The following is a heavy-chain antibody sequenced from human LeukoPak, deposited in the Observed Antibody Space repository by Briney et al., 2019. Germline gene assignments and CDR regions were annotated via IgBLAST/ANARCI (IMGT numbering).Heavy chain of an antibody. V-gene: IGHV1-24*01. J-gene: IGHJ4*02. CDR2: FDPEDGET. Sequence: ASVKVSCKVSGYTLTELSMHWVRQAPGKGLEWMGGFDPEDGETIYAQKFQGRVTMTEDTSTDTAYMELSRLRSDDTAVYYCARKLIAVAAQGSPFDYWGQGTLVTVSS. CDR3: ARKLIAVAAQGSPFDY. D-gene: IGHD6-19*01. CDR1: GYTLTELS.